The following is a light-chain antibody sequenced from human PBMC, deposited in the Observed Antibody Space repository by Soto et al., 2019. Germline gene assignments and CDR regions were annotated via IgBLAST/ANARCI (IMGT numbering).Light chain of an antibody. CDR1: SSDVGGYNY. CDR2: DVK. Sequence: QSALTQPRSVSGSPGQSVTISCTGTSSDVGGYNYVTWYQQYPGKAPKVMIYDVKTRPSGVPDRFSGSKSGNTASLTISGLQXXXEAXXYCCSYAGDYTFVFGTGTKLTVL. J-gene: IGLJ1*01. CDR3: CSYAGDYTFV. V-gene: IGLV2-11*01.